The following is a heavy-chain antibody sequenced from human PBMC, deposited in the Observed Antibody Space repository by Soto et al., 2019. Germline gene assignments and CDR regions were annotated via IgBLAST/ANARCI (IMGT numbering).Heavy chain of an antibody. CDR3: ARSATWYRESDF. Sequence: SETLSLTCTVSGGSSSNSRYYWGWIRQPPGKGLEWIGSIYYSGVTYCNPSLKSRVTISVDTSRNQFSLKLSSVTAADTAVYYCARSATWYRESDFWGQGTLVTVS. D-gene: IGHD1-26*01. CDR1: GGSSSNSRYY. V-gene: IGHV4-39*01. J-gene: IGHJ4*02. CDR2: IYYSGVT.